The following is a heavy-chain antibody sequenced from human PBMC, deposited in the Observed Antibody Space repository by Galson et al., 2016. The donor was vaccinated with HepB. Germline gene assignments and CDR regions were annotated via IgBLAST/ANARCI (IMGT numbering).Heavy chain of an antibody. D-gene: IGHD1-26*01. J-gene: IGHJ4*02. Sequence: SLRLYCAASGFTFSNYWMSWVRQAPGKGLEWVANIKQDGSEKYYVDSVKGRFTISRDSAKSSLYLQMNSLRADDTAVYYCARASGNTFSRFDYWGQGTLVTVSA. CDR2: IKQDGSEK. CDR3: ARASGNTFSRFDY. V-gene: IGHV3-7*04. CDR1: GFTFSNYW.